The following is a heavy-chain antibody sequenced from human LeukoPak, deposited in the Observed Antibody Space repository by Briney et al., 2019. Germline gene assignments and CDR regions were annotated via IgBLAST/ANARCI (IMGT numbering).Heavy chain of an antibody. D-gene: IGHD3-10*01. CDR1: AYSFATYW. J-gene: IGHJ5*02. CDR3: ARADYYGSGGNNWFDP. Sequence: GSLKISFKGSAYSFATYWIAWVRQLPGKGLEWMGIIYPGDSETIYSPSFQGQVTISADKSISTAYLQWSSLKASDTAVYYCARADYYGSGGNNWFDPWGQGTLVTVSS. V-gene: IGHV5-51*01. CDR2: IYPGDSET.